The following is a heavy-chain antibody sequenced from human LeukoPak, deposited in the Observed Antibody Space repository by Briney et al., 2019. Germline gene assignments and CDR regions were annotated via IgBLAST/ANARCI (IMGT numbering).Heavy chain of an antibody. J-gene: IGHJ4*02. Sequence: SETLSLTCTVSGDSISSTSHYWGWIRQPPGKGLEWIGTIYYSGNTYYNPSLKSRVTISVDTSKNQFSLKLSSVTAADTAVYYCARLLPQGNGYYQYSPYYFDYWGQGTLVTVSS. CDR2: IYYSGNT. CDR1: GDSISSTSHY. CDR3: ARLLPQGNGYYQYSPYYFDY. D-gene: IGHD3-22*01. V-gene: IGHV4-39*01.